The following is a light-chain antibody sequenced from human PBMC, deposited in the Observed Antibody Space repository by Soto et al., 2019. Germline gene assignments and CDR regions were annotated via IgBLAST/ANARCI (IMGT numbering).Light chain of an antibody. CDR1: QSVRSN. Sequence: EIVMTQSPATLPVSPGDRATLSCRASQSVRSNLAWYQQKPGQAPRLLIYLASTRATDIPARFSGSGSGTEFTLTISSLQSEDFAVYYCQQYNNWPRTFGQGTKLEIK. CDR3: QQYNNWPRT. V-gene: IGKV3-15*01. J-gene: IGKJ2*01. CDR2: LAS.